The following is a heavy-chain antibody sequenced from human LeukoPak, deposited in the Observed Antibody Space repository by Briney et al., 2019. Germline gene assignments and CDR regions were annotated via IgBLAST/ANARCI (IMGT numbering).Heavy chain of an antibody. CDR2: IYYSGST. D-gene: IGHD2-21*02. CDR3: ARGRVTLGRPFDV. Sequence: SETLSLTCTVSGDSISSYYWSWIRQPPGKGLEWIGYIYYSGSTIYNPSLKSRVTMSLDTSKNQFSLKLRSVTAADTALYFCARGRVTLGRPFDVWGQGTVVTVSS. J-gene: IGHJ3*01. V-gene: IGHV4-59*12. CDR1: GDSISSYY.